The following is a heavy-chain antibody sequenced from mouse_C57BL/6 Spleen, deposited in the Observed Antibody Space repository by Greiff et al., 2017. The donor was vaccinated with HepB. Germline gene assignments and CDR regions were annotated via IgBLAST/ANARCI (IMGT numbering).Heavy chain of an antibody. Sequence: QVQLQQSGPELVKPGASVKISCKASGYAFSSSWMNWVKQRPGKGLEWIGRIYPGDGDTHYNGKFKGKATLTADKSSSTAYMQLSSLTSEDSSVYFCARGGIYYDYEAYWGQGTLVTVSA. V-gene: IGHV1-82*01. CDR1: GYAFSSSW. D-gene: IGHD2-4*01. CDR3: ARGGIYYDYEAY. J-gene: IGHJ3*01. CDR2: IYPGDGDT.